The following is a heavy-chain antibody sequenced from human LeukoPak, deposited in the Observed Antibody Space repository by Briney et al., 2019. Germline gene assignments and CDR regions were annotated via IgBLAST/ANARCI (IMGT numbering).Heavy chain of an antibody. CDR1: GYTLTELS. V-gene: IGHV1-69*13. CDR3: ARGTPDSSGYYLFDY. Sequence: SVKVSCKVSGYTLTELSMHWVRQAPGQGLEWMGGIIPIFGTANYAQKFQGRVTITADESTSTAYMELSSLRSEDTAVYYCARGTPDSSGYYLFDYWGQGTLVTVSS. J-gene: IGHJ4*02. D-gene: IGHD3-22*01. CDR2: IIPIFGTA.